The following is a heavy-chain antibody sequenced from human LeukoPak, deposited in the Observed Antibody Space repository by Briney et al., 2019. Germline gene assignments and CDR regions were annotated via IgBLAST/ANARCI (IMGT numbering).Heavy chain of an antibody. CDR3: ARDHQLPLLGWFDP. D-gene: IGHD2-2*01. V-gene: IGHV1-2*02. CDR1: GYTFTGYY. Sequence: GASVKVSCKASGYTFTGYYMHWVRQAPGQGLEWMGWINPNSGGTNYAQKFQGRVTMTRDTSISTAYMELTRLTSDDTAVYYCARDHQLPLLGWFDPWGQGTLVTVSS. CDR2: INPNSGGT. J-gene: IGHJ5*02.